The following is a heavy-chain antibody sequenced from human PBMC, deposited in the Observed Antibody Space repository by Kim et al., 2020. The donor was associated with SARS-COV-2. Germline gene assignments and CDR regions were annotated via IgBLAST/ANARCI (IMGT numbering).Heavy chain of an antibody. CDR3: ARPYSSSWSHFHY. CDR2: ISSNGNTK. D-gene: IGHD6-13*01. V-gene: IGHV3-30*04. J-gene: IGHJ4*02. Sequence: GGSLRLSCAASGFTFSSYAMYWVRQAPGKGLEWVATISSNGNTKDYVDFVKGRLTISRDNSQNTLYLQMNSLRIEDTAVYFCARPYSSSWSHFHYWGQGTLVTVSS. CDR1: GFTFSSYA.